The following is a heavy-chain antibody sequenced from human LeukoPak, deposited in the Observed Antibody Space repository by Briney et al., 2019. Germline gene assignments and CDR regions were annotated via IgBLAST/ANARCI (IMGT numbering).Heavy chain of an antibody. V-gene: IGHV1-2*06. J-gene: IGHJ4*02. CDR3: ASLQYSSSPTDY. CDR2: INPNSGGT. D-gene: IGHD6-6*01. Sequence: ASVKVSCKASGYTFTGYYMHWVRQAPGQGLKWMGRINPNSGGTNYAQKFQGRVTLTRDTSISTAYMELSRLRSDDTAVYYCASLQYSSSPTDYWGQGTLVTVSS. CDR1: GYTFTGYY.